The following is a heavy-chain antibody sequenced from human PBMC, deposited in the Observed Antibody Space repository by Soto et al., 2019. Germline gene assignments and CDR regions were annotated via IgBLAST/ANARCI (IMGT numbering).Heavy chain of an antibody. V-gene: IGHV4-39*01. CDR2: IYYSGST. J-gene: IGHJ5*02. Sequence: QLQLQESGPGLVKPSETLSLTCTVSGGSISSSSYYWGWIRQPPGKGLEWIGSIYYSGSTYYNPSLKSRVTISADTPGHLHQLQLSSVNPPDTAVYYCARQTTGSERLGRVPLGSRFDPWGQGTLVTVSS. CDR1: GGSISSSSYY. D-gene: IGHD3-16*01. CDR3: ARQTTGSERLGRVPLGSRFDP.